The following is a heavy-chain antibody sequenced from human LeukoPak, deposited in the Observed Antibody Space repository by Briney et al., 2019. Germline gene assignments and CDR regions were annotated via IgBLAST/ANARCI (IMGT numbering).Heavy chain of an antibody. CDR1: GGSISSGGYS. CDR3: ARGRGARWSGQYYFDY. D-gene: IGHD1-1*01. Sequence: SETLSLTCAVSGGSISSGGYSWSWIRQPPGKGLEWIGEINHSGSTNYDPSLKSRVTISVDTSKNQFSLKLSSVTAADTAVYYCARGRGARWSGQYYFDYWGQGTLVTVSS. V-gene: IGHV4-30-2*01. CDR2: INHSGST. J-gene: IGHJ4*02.